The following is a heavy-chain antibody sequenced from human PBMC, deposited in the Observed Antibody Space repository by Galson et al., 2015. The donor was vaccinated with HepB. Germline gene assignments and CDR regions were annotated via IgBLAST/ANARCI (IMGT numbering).Heavy chain of an antibody. V-gene: IGHV3-23*01. CDR1: GFTFSSYA. J-gene: IGHJ4*02. Sequence: SLRLSCAASGFTFSSYAMSWVRQAPGKGLEWVSAISGSGGSTYYADSVKGRFTISRDNSKNTLYLQMNSLRAEDTAVYYCAKRNLGYCSGGSCYSGFDYWGQGTLVTVSS. D-gene: IGHD2-15*01. CDR3: AKRNLGYCSGGSCYSGFDY. CDR2: ISGSGGST.